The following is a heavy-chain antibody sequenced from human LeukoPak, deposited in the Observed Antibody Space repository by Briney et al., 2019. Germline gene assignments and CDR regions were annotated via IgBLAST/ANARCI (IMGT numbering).Heavy chain of an antibody. D-gene: IGHD3-10*01. CDR2: INPNNGAT. Sequence: ASVKVSCKLSGYTFTGNYLHWGRHTPSQGRGWMGWINPNNGATNSAQKFQDSVALTSDLSINTAFMKLSNLTSDDTAMYFCAWGGCLHPIDYWGRGTLVTVS. J-gene: IGHJ4*02. CDR1: GYTFTGNY. CDR3: AWGGCLHPIDY. V-gene: IGHV1-2*02.